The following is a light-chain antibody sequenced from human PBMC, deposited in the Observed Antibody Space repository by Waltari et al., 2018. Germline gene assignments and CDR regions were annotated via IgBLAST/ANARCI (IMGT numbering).Light chain of an antibody. J-gene: IGKJ1*01. CDR2: GAS. CDR1: QSISRY. V-gene: IGKV1-39*01. Sequence: DIQMTQSPSSLSASVGDRVTITCRASQSISRYLNWYQQKPGKAPKLLISGASSLRSGVPSRFSGSGSGTDFTLTISSLQPDDFATYYCQQSNSYQGTFGQGTKVEIK. CDR3: QQSNSYQGT.